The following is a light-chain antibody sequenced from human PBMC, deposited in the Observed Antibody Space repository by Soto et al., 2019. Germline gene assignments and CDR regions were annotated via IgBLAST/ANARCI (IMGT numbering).Light chain of an antibody. CDR3: QQYNNWPPVT. J-gene: IGKJ5*01. V-gene: IGKV1-5*03. CDR1: QSISSW. CDR2: KAS. Sequence: DIQMTQSPSTLSASVVDRVTITCRASQSISSWLAWYQQKPGKAPKLLIYKASSLESGVPSRFSGSGSGTEITLTISSLQSEDFALYYCQQYNNWPPVTFGQGTRLEIK.